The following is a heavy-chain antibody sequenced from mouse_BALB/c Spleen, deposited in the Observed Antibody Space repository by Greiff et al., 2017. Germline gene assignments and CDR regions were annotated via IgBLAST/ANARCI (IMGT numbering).Heavy chain of an antibody. J-gene: IGHJ1*01. CDR2: ISNGGGST. D-gene: IGHD2-2*01. V-gene: IGHV5-12-2*01. Sequence: EVQLVESGGGLVQPGGSLKLSCAASGFTFSSYTMSWVRQTPEKRLEWVAYISNGGGSTYYPDTVKGRFTISRDNAKNTLYLQMSSLKSEDTAMYYCARHRDDGYDDWYFDDWGEGTTVTVSS. CDR3: ARHRDDGYDDWYFDD. CDR1: GFTFSSYT.